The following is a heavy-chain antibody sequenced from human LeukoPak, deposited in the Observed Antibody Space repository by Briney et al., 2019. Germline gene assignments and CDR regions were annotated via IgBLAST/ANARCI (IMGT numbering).Heavy chain of an antibody. CDR3: ARDPLSGSYPHYYYYYMDV. J-gene: IGHJ6*03. Sequence: ASVKVSCKASGYTFTSYDINWVRQATGQGLEWMGWMNPNSGNTGYAQKFQGRVTMTRNTSISTANMEMSSLRSEDTAVYYCARDPLSGSYPHYYYYYMDVWGKGTTVTVSS. V-gene: IGHV1-8*01. CDR2: MNPNSGNT. D-gene: IGHD1-26*01. CDR1: GYTFTSYD.